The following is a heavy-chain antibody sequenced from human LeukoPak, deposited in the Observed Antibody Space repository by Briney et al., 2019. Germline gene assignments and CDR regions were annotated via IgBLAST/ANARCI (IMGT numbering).Heavy chain of an antibody. J-gene: IGHJ5*02. CDR3: ARRDDNLNFFDP. CDR2: IYYSGSS. V-gene: IGHV4-59*08. D-gene: IGHD1-1*01. Sequence: SSETLSLTCSVYGVSISGYYWSWIRQSPGKGLEWIGYIYYSGSSNYNPSLKSRLTISVDTSKNQFSLKMNSVTAADTAVYCCARRDDNLNFFDPWGHGTLVTVSS. CDR1: GVSISGYY.